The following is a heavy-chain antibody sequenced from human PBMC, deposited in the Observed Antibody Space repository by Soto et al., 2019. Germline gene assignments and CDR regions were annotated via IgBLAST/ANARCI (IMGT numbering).Heavy chain of an antibody. CDR3: ARHYSGSYYAGSDY. D-gene: IGHD1-26*01. CDR1: GYTFTSYW. V-gene: IGHV5-51*01. CDR2: IYPGDSDT. Sequence: GESLKISCKGSGYTFTSYWIGWVRQMPGKGLEWMGIIYPGDSDTRYSPSLQGQVTLSADNSISTAYLQWNSLKASDTAMYYCARHYSGSYYAGSDYWGQGTLVTVSS. J-gene: IGHJ4*02.